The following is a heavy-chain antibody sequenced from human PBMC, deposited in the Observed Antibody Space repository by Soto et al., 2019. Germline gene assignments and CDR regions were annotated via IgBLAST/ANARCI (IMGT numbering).Heavy chain of an antibody. Sequence: GGSLRLSCAASGFTFSSYSMNWVRQAPGKGLEWVSSISSSSSYIYYADSVKGRFTISRDNAKNSLYLQMNSLRAEDTAVYYCARDRVPGVVPAHWFDPWGQGTLVTVSS. V-gene: IGHV3-21*01. CDR3: ARDRVPGVVPAHWFDP. D-gene: IGHD2-2*01. J-gene: IGHJ5*02. CDR1: GFTFSSYS. CDR2: ISSSSSYI.